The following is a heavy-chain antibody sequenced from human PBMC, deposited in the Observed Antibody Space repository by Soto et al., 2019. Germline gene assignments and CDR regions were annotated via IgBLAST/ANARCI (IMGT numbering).Heavy chain of an antibody. CDR1: GYSFTSYW. CDR3: GWSFDFWSGCTIDY. CDR2: IYPGDSDT. J-gene: IGHJ4*02. D-gene: IGHD3-3*01. V-gene: IGHV5-51*01. Sequence: PGESLKISCKGSGYSFTSYWIGWVRQMPGKGLEWMGIIYPGDSDTRYSPSFQGQVTISADKSISTAYLQWSSLKGSYSVMYYGGWSFDFWSGCTIDYWGQGTLVTVSS.